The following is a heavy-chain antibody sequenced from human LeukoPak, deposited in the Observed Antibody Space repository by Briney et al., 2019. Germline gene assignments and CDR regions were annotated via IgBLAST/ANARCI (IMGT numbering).Heavy chain of an antibody. J-gene: IGHJ4*02. Sequence: SQTLSLTCTVSGGSISSGGYYWSWIRQHPGKGLEWIGYIYYSGSTYYNPSLKSRVTISVDTSKNQFSLKLSSVTAADTAVYCCARSGQKDIVATSYFDYWGQGTLVTVSS. V-gene: IGHV4-31*03. CDR2: IYYSGST. CDR1: GGSISSGGYY. D-gene: IGHD5-12*01. CDR3: ARSGQKDIVATSYFDY.